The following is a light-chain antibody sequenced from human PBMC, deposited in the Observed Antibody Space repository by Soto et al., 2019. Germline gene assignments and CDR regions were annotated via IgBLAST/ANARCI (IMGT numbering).Light chain of an antibody. CDR2: GVS. CDR3: QQYDTSPWT. J-gene: IGKJ1*01. V-gene: IGKV3-20*01. CDR1: QSVTNNF. Sequence: VLTQSPGTLSLSPGERATLSCRASQSVTNNFLAWYQHKPGQTPRLLIYGVSTRATGIPDRISGSGSGTDYTLTISRLEPEDFAVYYCQQYDTSPWTFGQGTKVEIK.